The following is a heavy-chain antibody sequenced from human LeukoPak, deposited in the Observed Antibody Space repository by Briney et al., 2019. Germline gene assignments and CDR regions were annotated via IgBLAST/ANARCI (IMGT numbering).Heavy chain of an antibody. CDR2: INRSGST. J-gene: IGHJ6*03. CDR3: ARGSYYSDSSGYSTYHYYYMDV. D-gene: IGHD3-22*01. CDR1: GGSFSGYY. V-gene: IGHV4-34*01. Sequence: PSETLSLTCAVYGGSFSGYYWSWIRQPPGKGLEWIGEINRSGSTNYNPSLKSRVTISVDTSKNQFSLKLSSVTAADTAVYFCARGSYYSDSSGYSTYHYYYMDVWGKGTTVTVSS.